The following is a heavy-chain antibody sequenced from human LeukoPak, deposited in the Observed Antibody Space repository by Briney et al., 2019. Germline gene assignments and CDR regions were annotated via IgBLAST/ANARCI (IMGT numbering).Heavy chain of an antibody. CDR1: GFTFSNAW. CDR2: IKSKTDGGTT. J-gene: IGHJ6*02. Sequence: GRSLRLSCAASGFTFSNAWMSWVHQAPGKGLEWVGRIKSKTDGGTTDYAAPVKGRFTISRDDSKNTLYLQMNSLKTEDTAVYYCTTESYDFWSGGDYYYGMDVWGQGTTVTVSS. D-gene: IGHD3-3*01. CDR3: TTESYDFWSGGDYYYGMDV. V-gene: IGHV3-15*01.